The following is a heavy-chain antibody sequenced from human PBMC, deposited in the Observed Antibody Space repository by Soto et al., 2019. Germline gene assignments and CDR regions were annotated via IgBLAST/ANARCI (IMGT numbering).Heavy chain of an antibody. D-gene: IGHD6-19*01. V-gene: IGHV1-8*02. J-gene: IGHJ6*03. CDR1: GYTFTGYY. CDR3: ARGGYSSGWSYYMDV. CDR2: MNPNSGNT. Sequence: ASVKVSCKASGYTFTGYYMHWVRQAPGQGLEWMGWMNPNSGNTGYAQKFQGRVTMTRNTSISTAYMELSSLRSEDTAVYYCARGGYSSGWSYYMDVWGKGTTVTVSS.